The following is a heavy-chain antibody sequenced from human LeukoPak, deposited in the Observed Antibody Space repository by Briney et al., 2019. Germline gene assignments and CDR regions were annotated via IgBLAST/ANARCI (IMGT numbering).Heavy chain of an antibody. D-gene: IGHD3-16*01. Sequence: SETLSLTCTVSGGSVTSSPYYWGWIRQPPEKGLEWIGSIYYSGSTYYNPSLKSRVTISVDTSKNQFSLKLNSVTAADTAVYYCAAARGMRYYFDYWGQGTLFTVSS. CDR2: IYYSGST. CDR1: GGSVTSSPYY. J-gene: IGHJ4*02. CDR3: AAARGMRYYFDY. V-gene: IGHV4-39*07.